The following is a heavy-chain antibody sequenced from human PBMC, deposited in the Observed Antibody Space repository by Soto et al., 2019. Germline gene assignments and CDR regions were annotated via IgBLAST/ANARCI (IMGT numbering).Heavy chain of an antibody. Sequence: QVQLVQPGAEVRKPGASVKVSCKASGDIFTNFDFNWVRQATGQGLEWIGWMRANSGDTGHDQKFQGRVRMTRDTSMSTAYMELSSLSADDTAVYYCARYIYGQGFQAWGQGTLVFVSS. D-gene: IGHD3-3*02. V-gene: IGHV1-8*01. CDR1: GDIFTNFD. CDR3: ARYIYGQGFQA. J-gene: IGHJ5*02. CDR2: MRANSGDT.